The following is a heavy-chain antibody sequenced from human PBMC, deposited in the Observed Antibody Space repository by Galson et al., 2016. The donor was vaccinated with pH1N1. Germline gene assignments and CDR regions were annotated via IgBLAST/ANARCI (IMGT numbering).Heavy chain of an antibody. D-gene: IGHD1-1*01. V-gene: IGHV3-7*01. J-gene: IGHJ6*02. CDR3: AYKMDV. Sequence: SLRLSCATSGFTFSTYLMSWVRQAPGKGLEWVANIKQDGSEKFYVDSVKGRFTISRDNAKNSVYLQMNNLRAEDTALYYCAYKMDVWGQGTTVIVFS. CDR2: IKQDGSEK. CDR1: GFTFSTYL.